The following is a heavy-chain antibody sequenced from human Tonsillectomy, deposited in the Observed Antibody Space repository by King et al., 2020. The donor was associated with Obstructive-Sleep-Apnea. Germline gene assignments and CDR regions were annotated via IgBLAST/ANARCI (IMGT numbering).Heavy chain of an antibody. Sequence: VQLVESGAEVKKPGESLKISCKGSGFSFSDYWIGWVRQMPGKGLEWMGIIYPGDSDTRYGPSFQGQVTISADKSMNTAYLQGTSLEVSDTANYYCARQRLGGTYGYYYGMDVWGQGTTVTVSS. D-gene: IGHD1-26*01. V-gene: IGHV5-51*01. CDR2: IYPGDSDT. CDR1: GFSFSDYW. CDR3: ARQRLGGTYGYYYGMDV. J-gene: IGHJ6*02.